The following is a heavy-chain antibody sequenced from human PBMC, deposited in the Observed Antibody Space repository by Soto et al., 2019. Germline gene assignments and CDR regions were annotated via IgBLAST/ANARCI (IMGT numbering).Heavy chain of an antibody. CDR3: ARFRGFLEHYYMDV. CDR1: GFTFSSYS. D-gene: IGHD3-3*01. V-gene: IGHV3-21*01. Sequence: GGSLRLSCAASGFTFSSYSMNWVRQAPGKGLEWVSSISSSSSYIYYADSVKGRFTISRDNAKNSLYLQMNSLRAEDTAVYYCARFRGFLEHYYMDVWGKGTTVTVSS. CDR2: ISSSSSYI. J-gene: IGHJ6*03.